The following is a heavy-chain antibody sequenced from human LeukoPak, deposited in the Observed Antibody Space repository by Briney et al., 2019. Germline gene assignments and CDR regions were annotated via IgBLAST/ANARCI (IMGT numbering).Heavy chain of an antibody. CDR1: GGSVSSGSYY. Sequence: SETLSLTCTVSGGSVSSGSYYWSWIRQPPGKGLEWIGYIYYSGSTNYNPSLKSRVTISVDTSKNQFSLKLGSVTAADTAVYYCARVDIAAAGLYFQHWGQGTLVTVSS. CDR3: ARVDIAAAGLYFQH. J-gene: IGHJ1*01. D-gene: IGHD6-13*01. CDR2: IYYSGST. V-gene: IGHV4-61*01.